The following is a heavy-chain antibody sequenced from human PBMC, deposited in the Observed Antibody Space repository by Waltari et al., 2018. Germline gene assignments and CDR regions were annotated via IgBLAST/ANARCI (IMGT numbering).Heavy chain of an antibody. J-gene: IGHJ4*02. CDR3: ASVLGDTYGHFNY. CDR2: ISYYGDDR. D-gene: IGHD1-26*01. Sequence: VQLLQSGGGVVQAGRSRTLSCEVSGFSFGSYAMHWVRQAPGKGLEWVAAISYYGDDRDYGDAAKGRFSVSRDNSKNTLYLQIDRLSIDDTAFYYCASVLGDTYGHFNYWGQGSLVTVSP. V-gene: IGHV3-30*03. CDR1: GFSFGSYA.